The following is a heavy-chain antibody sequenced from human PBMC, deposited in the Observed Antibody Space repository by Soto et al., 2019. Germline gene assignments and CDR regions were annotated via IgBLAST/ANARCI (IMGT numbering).Heavy chain of an antibody. J-gene: IGHJ4*02. CDR1: GFTFSSYA. Sequence: GGSLRLSCVASGFTFSSYAMTWVRQAPGKGLEWVSSMGGSGRSTYYTDSVKGRFTISRDNSKSTLYLQVNRLRAEDTAVYYCVRDGSPYSQDYWGQGTLVTVSS. CDR2: MGGSGRST. CDR3: VRDGSPYSQDY. D-gene: IGHD2-21*01. V-gene: IGHV3-23*01.